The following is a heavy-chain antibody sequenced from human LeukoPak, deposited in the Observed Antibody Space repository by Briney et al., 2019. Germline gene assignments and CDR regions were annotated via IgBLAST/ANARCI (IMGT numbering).Heavy chain of an antibody. CDR3: AHGAMYQLDY. CDR1: GFPFSSHG. V-gene: IGHV3-23*01. Sequence: GGTLRLSCAASGFPFSSHGMSCVRPAPGKGLEWVSGIIGGGGSTYYADSVKGRFTISGDNSRNTLFLQMNSLRAEDTAVYYCAHGAMYQLDYWGQGTLVTVSS. D-gene: IGHD2-2*01. J-gene: IGHJ4*02. CDR2: IIGGGGST.